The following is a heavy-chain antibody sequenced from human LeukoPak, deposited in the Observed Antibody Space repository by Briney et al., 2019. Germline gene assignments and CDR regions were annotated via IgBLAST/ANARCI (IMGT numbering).Heavy chain of an antibody. CDR1: GFTFSSYG. CDR3: ATDRMAYGSGSSEDH. V-gene: IGHV3-30*03. D-gene: IGHD3-10*01. CDR2: ISNDGRNK. J-gene: IGHJ4*02. Sequence: PGGSLRLSCAASGFTFSSYGIHWVRQAPGKGLEWVAVISNDGRNKYYADSVKGRFTISRDNAKNSLYLQMNSLRAEDTALYYCATDRMAYGSGSSEDHWGQGTLVTVSS.